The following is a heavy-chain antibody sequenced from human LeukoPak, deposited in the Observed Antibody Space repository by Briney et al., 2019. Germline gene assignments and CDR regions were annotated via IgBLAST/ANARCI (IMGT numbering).Heavy chain of an antibody. CDR1: DDSITMYY. J-gene: IGHJ5*02. CDR2: VDHTGST. V-gene: IGHV4-59*01. CDR3: ARDPGGGWFDP. Sequence: SETLSLTCSVSDDSITMYYWTWIRQPPGKGLEWIGYVDHTGSTNFNPSLNGRVTISIDTSKNQFSLKLSSVTAADTAVYYCARDPGGGWFDPWGQGTLVTVSS. D-gene: IGHD2-8*02.